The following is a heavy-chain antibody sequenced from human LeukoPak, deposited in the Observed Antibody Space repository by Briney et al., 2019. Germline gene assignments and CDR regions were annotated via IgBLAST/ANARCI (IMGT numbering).Heavy chain of an antibody. CDR2: ISTSGSTI. Sequence: GRSLRLSWASSGFTFSSYAMSWVRQAPGKGLEWVSYISTSGSTIYYADSVKGRFTISRDNAKNSLYLQMNSLRAEDTAVYYCARVQVGDIVATWDYYYGMDVWGQGTTVTVSS. CDR3: ARVQVGDIVATWDYYYGMDV. V-gene: IGHV3-48*03. D-gene: IGHD5-12*01. CDR1: GFTFSSYA. J-gene: IGHJ6*02.